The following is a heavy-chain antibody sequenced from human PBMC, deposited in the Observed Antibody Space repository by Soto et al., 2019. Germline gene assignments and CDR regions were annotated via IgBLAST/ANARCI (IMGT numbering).Heavy chain of an antibody. J-gene: IGHJ5*02. CDR2: IYHSGST. Sequence: QLLESGSGLVKPSQTLSLTCAVSGGSISSGGYSWSWIRQPPGKGLEWIGYIYHSGSTYYNPSLKSRVTISVDRSKNQFSLKLSSVTAADTAVYYCASSYTEGWFDPWGQGTLVTVSS. CDR3: ASSYTEGWFDP. V-gene: IGHV4-30-2*01. CDR1: GGSISSGGYS. D-gene: IGHD3-16*02.